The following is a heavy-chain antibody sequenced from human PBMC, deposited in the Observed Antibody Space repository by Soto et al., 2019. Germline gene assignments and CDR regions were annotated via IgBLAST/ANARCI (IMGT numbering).Heavy chain of an antibody. J-gene: IGHJ4*02. CDR3: ARDDPNSNRSPTVAGTLVY. D-gene: IGHD6-19*01. Sequence: QVQLVQSGAEVKKPGSSVKVSCKASGGTFSSYAISWVRQAPGQGLEWMGGIIPIFGTANYAQKFQGRVTITADESTSTAYMELSSLRSEDTAVYYCARDDPNSNRSPTVAGTLVYWGQGTLVTVSS. V-gene: IGHV1-69*01. CDR2: IIPIFGTA. CDR1: GGTFSSYA.